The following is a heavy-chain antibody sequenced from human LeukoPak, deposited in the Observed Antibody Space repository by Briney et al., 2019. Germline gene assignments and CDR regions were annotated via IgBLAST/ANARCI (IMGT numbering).Heavy chain of an antibody. V-gene: IGHV3-23*01. J-gene: IGHJ5*02. CDR2: ISENGRST. CDR1: GFSFSASS. CDR3: AKDIRTSGSYGWFDP. D-gene: IGHD1-26*01. Sequence: PWGSLRLSCAASGFSFSASSMSWVRQTPGKGLEWVSSISENGRSTYYADSVKGRFTISRDNSKSTLYLQMDSLRPEDTAVYSCAKDIRTSGSYGWFDPWGQGTLVTVSS.